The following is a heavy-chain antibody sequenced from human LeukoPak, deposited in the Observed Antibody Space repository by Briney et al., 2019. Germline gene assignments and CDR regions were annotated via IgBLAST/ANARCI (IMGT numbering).Heavy chain of an antibody. Sequence: ASVKVSCKASGYTLTGHYMHWVRQAPGQGPEWMGWINPNSGATKYAQNFQGRVTLTSDTSIRTTYMELSSLRSDDTAVYYCARDERYSYGDNHYPDLGFWGQGTPVTVSS. CDR1: GYTLTGHY. CDR2: INPNSGAT. V-gene: IGHV1-2*02. D-gene: IGHD4/OR15-4a*01. CDR3: ARDERYSYGDNHYPDLGF. J-gene: IGHJ4*02.